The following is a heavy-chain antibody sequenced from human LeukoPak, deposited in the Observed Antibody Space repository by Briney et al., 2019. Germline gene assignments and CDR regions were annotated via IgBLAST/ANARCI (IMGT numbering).Heavy chain of an antibody. V-gene: IGHV6-1*01. CDR2: TYYRSQWYN. CDR3: ARSDTSQCLV. J-gene: IGHJ4*02. D-gene: IGHD6-19*01. Sequence: SQTLSLTCAISGDSVSSNSAAWNWIKQPPSRGLEWLGRTYYRSQWYNDYAVSVKSRITINPDTSKNQFSLQLNSVTPEDTAVYYCARSDTSQCLVWGQGTLVSVSS. CDR1: GDSVSSNSAA.